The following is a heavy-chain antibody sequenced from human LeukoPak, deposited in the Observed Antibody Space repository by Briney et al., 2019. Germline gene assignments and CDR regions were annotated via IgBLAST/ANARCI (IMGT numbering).Heavy chain of an antibody. CDR2: INHSGST. Sequence: SETLSLTCAVYGGSFSGYYWSWIRQPPGKGLEWIGEINHSGSTNYNLSLKSRVTISVDTSKNQFSLKLSSVTAADTAVYYCARGLLWFGELSFDYWGEGTLVTVSS. V-gene: IGHV4-34*01. J-gene: IGHJ4*02. CDR3: ARGLLWFGELSFDY. CDR1: GGSFSGYY. D-gene: IGHD3-10*01.